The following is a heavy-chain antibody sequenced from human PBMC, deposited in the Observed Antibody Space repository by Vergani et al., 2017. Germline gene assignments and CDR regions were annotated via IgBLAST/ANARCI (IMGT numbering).Heavy chain of an antibody. CDR3: ARDGRIDAEGTELAY. J-gene: IGHJ4*02. CDR1: GFTFSRHW. Sequence: EVQLVESGGGLVQPGGSLRLSCAASGFTFSRHWMHWVRQAPGKGLVWVSRVNPEGTNTPYADSVKGRFTISRDNAKNMMYLQLNSLRDEDTAVYYCARDGRIDAEGTELAYWGQGTLVTVSS. CDR2: VNPEGTNT. D-gene: IGHD1-14*01. V-gene: IGHV3-74*01.